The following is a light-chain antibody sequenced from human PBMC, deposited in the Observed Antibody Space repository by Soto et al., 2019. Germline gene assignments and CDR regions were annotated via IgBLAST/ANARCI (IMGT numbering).Light chain of an antibody. V-gene: IGLV2-14*03. CDR2: AVT. Sequence: QSVLTQPASVSGSPGQSITNSCTGTTSDIGGYNYVSWYQQHPGKAPRLMIYAVTNRPSGVSNRFSGSKSGNTASLTISGLQAEDEGDYYCASYTSSSPVVFGGGTKLTVL. CDR1: TSDIGGYNY. J-gene: IGLJ2*01. CDR3: ASYTSSSPVV.